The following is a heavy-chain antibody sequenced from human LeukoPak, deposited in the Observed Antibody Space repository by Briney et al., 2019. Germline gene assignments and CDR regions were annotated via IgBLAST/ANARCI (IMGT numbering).Heavy chain of an antibody. D-gene: IGHD4-17*01. CDR3: ARDNSGDHETSWFDP. CDR1: GYTFTSYY. CDR2: INPRGGST. V-gene: IGHV1-46*01. J-gene: IGHJ5*02. Sequence: ASVKVSCKASGYTFTSYYMHWVRQAPGQGLEWMGIINPRGGSTSYAQKFQGRITMTRDTSTSSVYMELSSLRSEDTAVYYCARDNSGDHETSWFDPWGQGTLVTVSS.